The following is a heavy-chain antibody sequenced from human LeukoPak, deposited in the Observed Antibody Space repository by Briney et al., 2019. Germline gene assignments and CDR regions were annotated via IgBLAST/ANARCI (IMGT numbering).Heavy chain of an antibody. Sequence: GGSLRLSCATSAFTFRSDWMTWVRQAPGKGLEWVANINHDGSKTHYVDSVKGRFTISRDNTENSLFLQLNSLRAEDTAVYYCARRPIGARPLYYYYMDVWGKGTTVTVSS. V-gene: IGHV3-7*01. CDR2: INHDGSKT. D-gene: IGHD6-6*01. CDR3: ARRPIGARPLYYYYMDV. CDR1: AFTFRSDW. J-gene: IGHJ6*03.